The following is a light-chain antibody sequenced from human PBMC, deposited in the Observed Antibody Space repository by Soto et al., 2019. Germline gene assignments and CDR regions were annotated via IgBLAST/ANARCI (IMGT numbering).Light chain of an antibody. J-gene: IGLJ2*01. CDR2: DVN. CDR3: YSYAGTSTVI. Sequence: QSALTQPRSVSGSPGQSVTISCTGTSSDVGGYNYVSWYQQHPDKAPKLMIYDVNKRPSGVPDRFSGSKSGNTASLTISGLQAEDEADYYGYSYAGTSTVIFGGGTKVTVL. V-gene: IGLV2-11*01. CDR1: SSDVGGYNY.